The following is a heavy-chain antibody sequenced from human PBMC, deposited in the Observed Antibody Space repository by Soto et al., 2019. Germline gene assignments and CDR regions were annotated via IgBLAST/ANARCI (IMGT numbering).Heavy chain of an antibody. CDR1: GFTFSSYS. CDR2: ISSRSSTI. Sequence: EVQLVESGGGLVQPGGSLRLSCAASGFTFSSYSMNWVRQAPEKGLEWVSYISSRSSTIYYADSVKGRFTISRDKAKNSLYLQMNSLRDEDTAVYYCARDQGAGWFGGHFDLWGRGTLVTVSS. J-gene: IGHJ2*01. D-gene: IGHD3-10*01. V-gene: IGHV3-48*02. CDR3: ARDQGAGWFGGHFDL.